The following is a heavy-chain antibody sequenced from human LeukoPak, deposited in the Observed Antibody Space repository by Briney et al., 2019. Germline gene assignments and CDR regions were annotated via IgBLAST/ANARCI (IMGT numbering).Heavy chain of an antibody. Sequence: SETLSLTCTVSGGSISSYYWSWIRQPAGKGLEWIGRIYTSGSTNYNPSLKSRVTMSVDTSKDQFSLKLSSVTAADTAVYYCASYPRGVIVSADDAFDIWGQGTMVTVSS. CDR1: GGSISSYY. V-gene: IGHV4-4*07. CDR3: ASYPRGVIVSADDAFDI. J-gene: IGHJ3*02. D-gene: IGHD3-16*02. CDR2: IYTSGST.